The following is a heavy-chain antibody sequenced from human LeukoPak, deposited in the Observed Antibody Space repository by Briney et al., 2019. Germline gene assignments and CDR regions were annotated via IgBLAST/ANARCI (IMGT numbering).Heavy chain of an antibody. V-gene: IGHV4-59*08. Sequence: PSETLSLTCTVSGGSMSSYYWSWIRQPPGKGLEWIGYIYYSGTTNYNPSLKSRVTMSVDTSMNQFSLKMSSVTAADTAVYYCARRGSTSSDDYFQHWGQGTLVTVSS. CDR2: IYYSGTT. CDR3: ARRGSTSSDDYFQH. D-gene: IGHD2/OR15-2a*01. J-gene: IGHJ1*01. CDR1: GGSMSSYY.